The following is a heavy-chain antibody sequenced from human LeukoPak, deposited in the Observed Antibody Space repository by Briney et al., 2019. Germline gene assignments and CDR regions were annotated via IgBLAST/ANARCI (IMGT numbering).Heavy chain of an antibody. J-gene: IGHJ4*02. D-gene: IGHD6-13*01. Sequence: PMASVKVSCKASGGTFSSYAISWVRQAPGQGLEWMGGIIPIFGTANYAQKFQGRVTITTDESTSTAYMELSSLRSEDTAVYYCARVPEIIAAAGGWGQGTLVTVSS. V-gene: IGHV1-69*05. CDR2: IIPIFGTA. CDR1: GGTFSSYA. CDR3: ARVPEIIAAAGG.